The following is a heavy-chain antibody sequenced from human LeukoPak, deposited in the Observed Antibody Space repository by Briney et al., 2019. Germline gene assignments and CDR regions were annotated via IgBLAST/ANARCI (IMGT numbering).Heavy chain of an antibody. CDR2: IIPIFGTA. CDR1: GGTFSSYA. V-gene: IGHV1-69*06. D-gene: IGHD4-17*01. CDR3: ARDLYGDYEIVWFDP. J-gene: IGHJ5*02. Sequence: VASVKVSCKASGGTFSSYAISWVRQAPGQGLEWMGGIIPIFGTANYAQKFQGRVTITADKSTSTAYMELSSLRSEDTAVYYCARDLYGDYEIVWFDPWGQGTLVTVSS.